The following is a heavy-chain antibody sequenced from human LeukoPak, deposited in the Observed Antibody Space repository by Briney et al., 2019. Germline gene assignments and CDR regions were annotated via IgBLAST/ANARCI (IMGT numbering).Heavy chain of an antibody. V-gene: IGHV4-59*08. D-gene: IGHD3-10*01. CDR3: ARHIGVGIEDMDV. CDR2: IYVTGST. Sequence: SETLSLTCTVSGGSIYTYYWSWIRQSPGEGLEWIGYIYVTGSTRYTPYLQSRVTISVDSSRNQFFLKMSSVTAADTAVYYCARHIGVGIEDMDVWGKGTKVTVSS. CDR1: GGSIYTYY. J-gene: IGHJ6*03.